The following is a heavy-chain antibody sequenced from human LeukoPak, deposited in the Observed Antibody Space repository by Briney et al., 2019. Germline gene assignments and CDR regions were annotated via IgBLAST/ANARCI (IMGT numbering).Heavy chain of an antibody. J-gene: IGHJ3*01. CDR2: IASGGTT. V-gene: IGHV3-53*01. Sequence: GGSLRLSCAASGFTVSSNYMSWVRQAPGKGLEWVSVIASGGTTYYADSVKGRFTISRDNSKNTLYLQMNDLRAEDTAVFYCARVGDIVGATRSAFDLWGQGTMVTVSS. CDR3: ARVGDIVGATRSAFDL. D-gene: IGHD1-26*01. CDR1: GFTVSSNY.